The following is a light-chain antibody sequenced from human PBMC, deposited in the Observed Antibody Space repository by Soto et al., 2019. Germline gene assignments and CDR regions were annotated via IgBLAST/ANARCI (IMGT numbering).Light chain of an antibody. Sequence: QSALTQPASVSGSPGQSITVSCTGAASDVGGYNFVSWYQQHPGKAPKLLIYDVSHRPSGVSDRFSGSKSDNVASLTISGLQAEDEAEYFCSSYVTRSPVVFGGGTKLTVL. V-gene: IGLV2-14*03. CDR2: DVS. CDR1: ASDVGGYNF. CDR3: SSYVTRSPVV. J-gene: IGLJ2*01.